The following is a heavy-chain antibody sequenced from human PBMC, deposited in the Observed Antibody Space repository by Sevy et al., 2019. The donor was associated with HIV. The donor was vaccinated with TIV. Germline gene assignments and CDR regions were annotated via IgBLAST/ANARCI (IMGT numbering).Heavy chain of an antibody. CDR1: GFTFSSYT. V-gene: IGHV3-21*01. J-gene: IGHJ4*02. D-gene: IGHD2-2*01. Sequence: GGSLRLSCAASGFTFSSYTMNCVRQAPGKGLEWVSSITGGSSYIYYADSVKGRFTISRDNAKNSLYLQMNSLRAEDTAVYYCARDGGCSSTCCLLYFDCWGQGSLVNVSS. CDR2: ITGGSSYI. CDR3: ARDGGCSSTCCLLYFDC.